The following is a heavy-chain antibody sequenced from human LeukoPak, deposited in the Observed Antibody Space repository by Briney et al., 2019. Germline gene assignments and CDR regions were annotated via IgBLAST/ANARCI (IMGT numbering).Heavy chain of an antibody. CDR3: ARGQRTGSGSYYQFDP. CDR1: GGTFSSYA. D-gene: IGHD3-10*01. J-gene: IGHJ5*02. CDR2: IIPIFGTA. Sequence: GSSVKVSCKASGGTFSSYAISWVRQAPGQGLEWMGRIIPIFGTANYAQKFQGRVTITTDESTSTAYMELSSLRSEDTAVYYCARGQRTGSGSYYQFDPWGQGTLVTVSS. V-gene: IGHV1-69*05.